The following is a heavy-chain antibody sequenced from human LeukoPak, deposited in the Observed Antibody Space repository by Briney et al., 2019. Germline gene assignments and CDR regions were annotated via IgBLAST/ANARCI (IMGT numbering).Heavy chain of an antibody. Sequence: PGGSLRLSCAASGFTFSSYGMHWVRQAPGKGLEWVAVISYDGSNKYYADSVKGRFTISRDNSKNTLYLQMNSLRAEDTAVYYCAKGRLYGDYAHIGYYYGMDVWGQGTTATVSS. CDR3: AKGRLYGDYAHIGYYYGMDV. CDR1: GFTFSSYG. V-gene: IGHV3-30*18. J-gene: IGHJ6*02. CDR2: ISYDGSNK. D-gene: IGHD4-17*01.